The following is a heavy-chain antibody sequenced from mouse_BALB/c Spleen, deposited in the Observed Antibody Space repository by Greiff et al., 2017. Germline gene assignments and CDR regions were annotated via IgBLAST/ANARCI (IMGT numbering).Heavy chain of an antibody. CDR1: GFSLTGYG. Sequence: VQLVESGPGLVAPSQSLSITCTVSGFSLTGYGVNWVRQPPGKGLEWLGMIWGDGSTDYNSALKSRLSISKDNSKSQVFLKMNSLQTDDTARYYCAREEGYDGAWFAYWGQGTLVTVSA. J-gene: IGHJ3*01. CDR3: AREEGYDGAWFAY. V-gene: IGHV2-6-7*01. CDR2: IWGDGST. D-gene: IGHD2-2*01.